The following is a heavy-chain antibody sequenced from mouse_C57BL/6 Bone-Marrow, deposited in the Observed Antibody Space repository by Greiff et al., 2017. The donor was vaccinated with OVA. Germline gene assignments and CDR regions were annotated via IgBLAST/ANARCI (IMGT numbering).Heavy chain of an antibody. J-gene: IGHJ4*01. CDR3: VSGYYARAMDY. CDR1: GFTFNTYA. V-gene: IGHV10-3*01. D-gene: IGHD1-1*02. Sequence: EVQLVESGGGLVQPKGSLKLSCAASGFTFNTYAMHWVRQAPGKGLEWVARIRSRSSNYATYYADSVKARFTISRDDSQSMLYLQMNNLKTEGTSMYYCVSGYYARAMDYWGQGTSVTVSS. CDR2: IRSRSSNYAT.